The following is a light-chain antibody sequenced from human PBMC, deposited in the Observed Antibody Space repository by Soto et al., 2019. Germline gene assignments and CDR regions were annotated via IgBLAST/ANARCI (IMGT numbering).Light chain of an antibody. Sequence: EIVLTQSPASLSLSPEERDTLSSRASHSFSNFLAWYQQKPGQAPTLLIYGASNRATGIPDRFSGSGSGTDFTLTISRLEPEDFAVYYCQQYGSSGTFGQGTKVDIK. V-gene: IGKV3-20*01. J-gene: IGKJ1*01. CDR1: HSFSNF. CDR2: GAS. CDR3: QQYGSSGT.